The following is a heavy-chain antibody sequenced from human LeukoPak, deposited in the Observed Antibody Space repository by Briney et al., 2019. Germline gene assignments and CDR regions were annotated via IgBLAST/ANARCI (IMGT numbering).Heavy chain of an antibody. J-gene: IGHJ3*02. CDR1: GFTCGTYS. D-gene: IGHD1-7*01. CDR2: ISRTVDTI. V-gene: IGHV3-48*01. Sequence: GGSLRLSCAASGFTCGTYSMNWVRQAPGKGLEWVAYISRTVDTIFYADSVKGRFTISRDHAKNTLYLQMNSLRAEDTAVYYCAKAYNWNYPGDGAFDIWGQGTMVTVSS. CDR3: AKAYNWNYPGDGAFDI.